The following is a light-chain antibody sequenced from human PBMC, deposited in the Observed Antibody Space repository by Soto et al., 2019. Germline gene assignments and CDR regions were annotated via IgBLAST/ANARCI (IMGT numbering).Light chain of an antibody. V-gene: IGKV4-1*01. CDR3: QQDYSAPRT. CDR1: QSVLFASSNRNY. Sequence: DIVMTQSPASLAVSLGARATITCRSSQSVLFASSNRNYLAWYQKKPRPPPRLLISWAYTRESGVPDRFTGSWPGTEFTPPLCSRQAEDVAVYYVQQDYSAPRTVGQRTSVEIK. J-gene: IGKJ1*01. CDR2: WAY.